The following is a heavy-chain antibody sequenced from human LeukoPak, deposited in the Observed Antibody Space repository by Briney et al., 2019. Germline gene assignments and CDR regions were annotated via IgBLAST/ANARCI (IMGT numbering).Heavy chain of an antibody. CDR2: IRYDGSNK. D-gene: IGHD3-22*01. J-gene: IGHJ4*02. CDR3: AKDPTGYYYDSSGYYPNDY. Sequence: GGSLRLSCAASGFTFTNYGMHWIHQAPGKGLEWVAFIRYDGSNKYYADSVKGRFTISRDNSRNTLYLQMNSLRAEDTAVYYCAKDPTGYYYDSSGYYPNDYWGQGILVTVSS. CDR1: GFTFTNYG. V-gene: IGHV3-30*02.